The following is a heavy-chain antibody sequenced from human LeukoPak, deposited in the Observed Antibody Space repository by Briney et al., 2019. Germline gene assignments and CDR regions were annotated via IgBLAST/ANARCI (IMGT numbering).Heavy chain of an antibody. J-gene: IGHJ4*02. Sequence: GGSLRLSCAASGFTFNTYAMNWVRQAPGKGLEWVSAISGSGGSTYYADSVKGRFTISRDNSKNTLYLQMNSLRAEDTAVYYCAKEYDFWSGPSNGIDYWGQGTLVTVSS. CDR2: ISGSGGST. CDR1: GFTFNTYA. V-gene: IGHV3-23*01. D-gene: IGHD3-3*01. CDR3: AKEYDFWSGPSNGIDY.